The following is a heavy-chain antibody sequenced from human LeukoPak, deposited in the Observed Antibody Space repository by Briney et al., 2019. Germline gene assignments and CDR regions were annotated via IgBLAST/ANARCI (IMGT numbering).Heavy chain of an antibody. J-gene: IGHJ4*02. V-gene: IGHV1-18*01. CDR3: ARDQEAFDY. CDR2: ISAYNGNT. Sequence: KVSYKASGYTFTSYGISWVRQAPGQGLEWMGWISAYNGNTNYAQKLQGRVTVTRDTSTSTVHMELSGLRSEDTAVYYCARDQEAFDYWGQGTLVTVSS. CDR1: GYTFTSYG.